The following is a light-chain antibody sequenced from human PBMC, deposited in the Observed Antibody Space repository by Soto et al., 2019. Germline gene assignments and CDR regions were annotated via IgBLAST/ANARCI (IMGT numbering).Light chain of an antibody. V-gene: IGKV1-27*01. Sequence: DIQMTQSPSSLSASVGDRVTITSRASQAINNYVAWYQQKPGQCPQLLIYAASTLQSGVPSRFSGSGSGTDFTLTISSLQPEDVATYYCQKYDSVLLIFGGGTKVEVK. CDR3: QKYDSVLLI. J-gene: IGKJ4*01. CDR1: QAINNY. CDR2: AAS.